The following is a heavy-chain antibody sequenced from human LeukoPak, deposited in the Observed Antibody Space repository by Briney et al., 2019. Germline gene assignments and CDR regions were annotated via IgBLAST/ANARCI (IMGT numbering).Heavy chain of an antibody. V-gene: IGHV1-8*01. CDR2: MNPNSGNT. J-gene: IGHJ6*04. D-gene: IGHD3-10*01. CDR3: ARGILWFGDDV. CDR1: GYTVTNYD. Sequence: GASVKVSCKASGYTVTNYDINWVRQATGQGLEWMGWMNPNSGNTGYAQKFQGRVTMTRNTSISTAYMELSSLRSEDTAVYYCARGILWFGDDVWGKGTTVTISS.